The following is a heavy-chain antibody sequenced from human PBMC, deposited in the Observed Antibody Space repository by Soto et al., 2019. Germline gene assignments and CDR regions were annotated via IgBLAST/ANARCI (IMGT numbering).Heavy chain of an antibody. D-gene: IGHD2-15*01. Sequence: QVQLVESGGGVVQPGRSLRLSCAASGFTFSNYAMHWVRQAPGKGLEWVTVISYDGGNKYYADSVKGRFTVSRDNSKNTPYLQMNNLRAEDTAVYYCARERVVYNYYKGMDVWGQGTTVTVSS. CDR1: GFTFSNYA. CDR3: ARERVVYNYYKGMDV. J-gene: IGHJ6*02. V-gene: IGHV3-30-3*01. CDR2: ISYDGGNK.